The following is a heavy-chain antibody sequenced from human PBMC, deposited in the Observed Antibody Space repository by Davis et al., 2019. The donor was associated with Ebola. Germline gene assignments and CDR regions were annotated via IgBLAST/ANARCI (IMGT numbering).Heavy chain of an antibody. CDR1: GGSISSSSYY. CDR3: ARLYYDILTGYSKEYYFDY. V-gene: IGHV4-61*05. CDR2: IYNSGST. Sequence: SETLSLTCTVSGGSISSSSYYWGWIRQPPGKGLEWIGYIYNSGSTNYNPSLKSRVTISVDTSKNQFSLKLSSVTAADTAVYYCARLYYDILTGYSKEYYFDYWGQGTLVTVSS. D-gene: IGHD3-9*01. J-gene: IGHJ4*02.